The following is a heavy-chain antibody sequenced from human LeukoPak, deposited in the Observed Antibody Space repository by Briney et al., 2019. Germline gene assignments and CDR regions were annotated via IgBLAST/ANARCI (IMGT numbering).Heavy chain of an antibody. CDR3: ARGHGDYFDY. Sequence: SVKVSCKASGNSISNYAVSWVRQAPGQGFEWMGGIIPIFGTANYAQKFQGRITITADESTSTAYMELSSLRSEDTAVYYCARGHGDYFDYWGQGTLVTVSS. V-gene: IGHV1-69*13. J-gene: IGHJ4*02. CDR2: IIPIFGTA. CDR1: GNSISNYA. D-gene: IGHD4-17*01.